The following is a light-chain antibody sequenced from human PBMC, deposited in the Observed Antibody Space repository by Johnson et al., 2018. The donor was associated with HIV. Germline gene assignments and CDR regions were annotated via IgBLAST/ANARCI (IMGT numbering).Light chain of an antibody. Sequence: QSVLTQPPSVSAAPGQKVTISCSGSSSNIENIYVSWYQQLPGTAPKLLIYDNNNRPSGIPDRFSGSKSGTSATLGITGLQTGDEADYYCGTWDSSLSAYVFGTGTKVTVL. CDR3: GTWDSSLSAYV. J-gene: IGLJ1*01. V-gene: IGLV1-51*01. CDR1: SSNIENIY. CDR2: DNN.